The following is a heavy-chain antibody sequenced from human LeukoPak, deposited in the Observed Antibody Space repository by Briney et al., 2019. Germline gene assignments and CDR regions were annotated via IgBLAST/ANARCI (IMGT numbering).Heavy chain of an antibody. V-gene: IGHV1-2*04. CDR1: GYTFTGYY. D-gene: IGHD2-15*01. Sequence: ASVKVSCKASGYTFTGYYMHWVRQAPGQGLEWMGWINPNSGGTNYAQKFQGWVTMTRDTSISTAYMELSRLRSDDTAVYYCARTRYCSGGSCQGDYYFDYWGQGTLVTVSS. CDR3: ARTRYCSGGSCQGDYYFDY. CDR2: INPNSGGT. J-gene: IGHJ4*02.